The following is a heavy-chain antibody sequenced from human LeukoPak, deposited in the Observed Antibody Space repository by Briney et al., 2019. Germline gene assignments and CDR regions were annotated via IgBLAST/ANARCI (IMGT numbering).Heavy chain of an antibody. CDR2: INWNGGST. J-gene: IGHJ4*02. CDR3: ARGRLYYYDSSGYLLMDYFDY. D-gene: IGHD3-22*01. V-gene: IGHV3-20*04. CDR1: GFTFDDYG. Sequence: GGSLRLSCAASGFTFDDYGMSWVRQALGKGLEWVSGINWNGGSTGYADSVKGRFTISRDNAKNSLYLQMNSLRAEDTALYYCARGRLYYYDSSGYLLMDYFDYWGQGTLVTVSS.